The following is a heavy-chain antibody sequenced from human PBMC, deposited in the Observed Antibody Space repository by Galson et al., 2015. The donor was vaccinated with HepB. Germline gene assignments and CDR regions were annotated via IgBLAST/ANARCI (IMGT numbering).Heavy chain of an antibody. V-gene: IGHV3-7*03. D-gene: IGHD6-19*01. J-gene: IGHJ6*02. Sequence: SLRLSCAVSGFTFSDYWMTWVRQAPGKGLEWVANIKQDGSQKFHVDSVKGRFTISRDNAKNSLYLQLNSLRAEDTALYYCARVRAVAGRPDYYYEMDVWGQGTTVTVSS. CDR1: GFTFSDYW. CDR2: IKQDGSQK. CDR3: ARVRAVAGRPDYYYEMDV.